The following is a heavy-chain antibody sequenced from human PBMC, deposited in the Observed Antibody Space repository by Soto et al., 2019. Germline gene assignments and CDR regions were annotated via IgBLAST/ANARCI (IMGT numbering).Heavy chain of an antibody. J-gene: IGHJ4*02. Sequence: XSVKVSCNASEHTFAGYYLHWGRQAPGQGLEWMGWINPNGGGTIYAQKFQGRLTMTRDTSITTAYMELTRLRADDTAFYFCATSSDWSPLLDYWGQGTRVTVSS. CDR1: EHTFAGYY. CDR3: ATSSDWSPLLDY. D-gene: IGHD6-19*01. CDR2: INPNGGGT. V-gene: IGHV1-2*02.